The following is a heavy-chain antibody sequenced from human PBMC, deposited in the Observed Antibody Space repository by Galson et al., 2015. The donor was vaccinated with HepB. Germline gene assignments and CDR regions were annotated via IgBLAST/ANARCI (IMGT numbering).Heavy chain of an antibody. CDR1: GFTFSSYW. CDR3: ARRGSSWIYYYYGMDV. D-gene: IGHD6-13*01. V-gene: IGHV3-7*03. Sequence: SLRLSCAASGFTFSSYWMSWVRQAPGKGLEWVANIKQDGSEKYYVDSVKGRFTISRDNAKNSLYLQMNSLRAEDTAVYYCARRGSSWIYYYYGMDVWGQGTTVTVSS. J-gene: IGHJ6*02. CDR2: IKQDGSEK.